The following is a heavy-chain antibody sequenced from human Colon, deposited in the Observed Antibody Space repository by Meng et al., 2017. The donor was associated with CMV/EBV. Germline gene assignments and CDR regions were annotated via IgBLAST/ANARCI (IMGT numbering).Heavy chain of an antibody. V-gene: IGHV1-18*01. CDR2: ISPYNGNM. J-gene: IGHJ4*02. CDR3: ARDPVLGAFSWSDY. D-gene: IGHD1-26*01. Sequence: ASVKVSCKASGYTFTSYGLSWVRQAPGQGLEWMGWISPYNGNMNSAQKLQGRVTLTTDTSTGTAYMELRSLRSDDTAIYYCARDPVLGAFSWSDYWGQGTLVTVSS. CDR1: GYTFTSYG.